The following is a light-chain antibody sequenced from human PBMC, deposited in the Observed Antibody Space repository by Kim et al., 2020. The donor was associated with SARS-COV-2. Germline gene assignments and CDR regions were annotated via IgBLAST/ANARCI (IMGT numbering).Light chain of an antibody. V-gene: IGLV2-23*02. J-gene: IGLJ2*01. CDR3: CSYAGSSTWG. CDR2: EVS. Sequence: QSALTQPASVSGSPGQSITISCTGTSSDVGSYNLVSWYQQHPGKAPKLMIYEVSKRPSGVSNRFSGSKSGNTASLTISGLQAEDEAEYYCCSYAGSSTWGFGGGTKLSVL. CDR1: SSDVGSYNL.